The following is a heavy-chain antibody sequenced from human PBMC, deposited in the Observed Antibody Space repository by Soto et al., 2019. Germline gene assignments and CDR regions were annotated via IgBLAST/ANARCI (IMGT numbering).Heavy chain of an antibody. Sequence: QVQLVESGGGVVQPGRSLRLSCAASGFTFSSYGMHWVRQAPGKGLEWVAVIWYDGSNKYYADSVKGRFTISRDNSKNSLYLRMNSLRAEDTAVYCCARSFRHGYCSGGSCYPGDDYWGQGTLVTVSS. CDR3: ARSFRHGYCSGGSCYPGDDY. J-gene: IGHJ4*02. CDR2: IWYDGSNK. CDR1: GFTFSSYG. V-gene: IGHV3-33*01. D-gene: IGHD2-15*01.